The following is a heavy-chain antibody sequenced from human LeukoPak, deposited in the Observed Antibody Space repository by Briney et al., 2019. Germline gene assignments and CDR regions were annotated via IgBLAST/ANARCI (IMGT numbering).Heavy chain of an antibody. D-gene: IGHD2-2*01. V-gene: IGHV4-39*01. CDR3: ATNDCSSTSCPDDY. CDR2: IYYSGST. CDR1: GGSISSSSYY. J-gene: IGHJ4*02. Sequence: SETLSLTCTVSGGSISSSSYYWGWIRQPPGKGLEWIGSIYYSGSTYYNPSLKSRVTISVDTSKNQFSLKLSSVTAADTAVYYCATNDCSSTSCPDDYWGQGTLVTVSS.